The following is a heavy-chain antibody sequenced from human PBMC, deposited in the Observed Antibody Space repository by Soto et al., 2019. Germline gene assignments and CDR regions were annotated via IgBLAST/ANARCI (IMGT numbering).Heavy chain of an antibody. D-gene: IGHD4-17*01. J-gene: IGHJ6*02. V-gene: IGHV3-11*05. CDR1: GFTFSDYY. Sequence: QVQLVESGGDLVKPGGSLRLSCAASGFTFSDYYMSWIRQAPGKGLEWVSYISSSGSYTNYADSVKGRFTISRDTAKNSLYLQMNSLRAEDTAVYYCARDKFGDYGDYFYYGLDVWGQGTTGTVSS. CDR3: ARDKFGDYGDYFYYGLDV. CDR2: ISSSGSYT.